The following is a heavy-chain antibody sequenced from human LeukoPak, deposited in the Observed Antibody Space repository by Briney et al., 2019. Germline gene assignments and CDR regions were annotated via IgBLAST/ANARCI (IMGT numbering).Heavy chain of an antibody. D-gene: IGHD2-2*01. CDR3: AKSRVVPAASSLFDY. Sequence: PGGSLRLSCAASGFTFSSYPMNWVRQAPGKGLEWISHIRSSSDTILYADSVKGRFTISRDNSKNTLYLQMNSLRAEDTAVYYCAKSRVVPAASSLFDYWGQGTLVTVSS. CDR2: IRSSSDTI. V-gene: IGHV3-48*01. CDR1: GFTFSSYP. J-gene: IGHJ4*02.